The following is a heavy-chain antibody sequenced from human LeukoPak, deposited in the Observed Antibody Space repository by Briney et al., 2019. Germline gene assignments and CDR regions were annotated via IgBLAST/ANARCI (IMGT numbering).Heavy chain of an antibody. J-gene: IGHJ4*02. V-gene: IGHV1-18*01. Sequence: ASVKVSCKASGYTFTSYGIIWVRQAPGQGLEWMGWISAYNGNTNYAQKLQGRVTMTTDTSTSTAYMELRSLRSDDTAVYYCAREGHYYDSSGYSPFDYWGQGTLVTVSS. CDR1: GYTFTSYG. D-gene: IGHD3-22*01. CDR2: ISAYNGNT. CDR3: AREGHYYDSSGYSPFDY.